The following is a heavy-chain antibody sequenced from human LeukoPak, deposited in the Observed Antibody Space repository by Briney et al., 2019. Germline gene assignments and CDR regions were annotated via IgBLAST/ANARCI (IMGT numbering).Heavy chain of an antibody. D-gene: IGHD1-26*01. CDR2: ISSSGSTI. CDR3: ARISGSYSPYYFDY. V-gene: IGHV3-11*01. J-gene: IGHJ4*02. Sequence: PSGTLSLTCAVSGGSISSSNWWSWVRQAPGKGLEWVSYISSSGSTIYYADSVKGRFTISRDNAKNSLYLQMNSLRAEDTAVYYCARISGSYSPYYFDYWGQGTLVTVSS. CDR1: GGSISSSNW.